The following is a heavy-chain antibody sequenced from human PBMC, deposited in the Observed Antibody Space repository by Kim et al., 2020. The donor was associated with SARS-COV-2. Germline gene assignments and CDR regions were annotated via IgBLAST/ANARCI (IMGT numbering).Heavy chain of an antibody. J-gene: IGHJ5*02. D-gene: IGHD6-13*01. Sequence: LQSRVTISVDTSKNQFSLKQSYVTAADTAVYYCARRGSSSWYVQNWFDPWGQGTLVTVSS. V-gene: IGHV4-39*01. CDR3: ARRGSSSWYVQNWFDP.